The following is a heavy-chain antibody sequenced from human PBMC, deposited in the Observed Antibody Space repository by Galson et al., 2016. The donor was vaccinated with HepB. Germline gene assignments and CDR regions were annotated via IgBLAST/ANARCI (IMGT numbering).Heavy chain of an antibody. D-gene: IGHD3-9*01. CDR2: IRNKAYTYAT. Sequence: SLRLSCVASGFTFDDYAMHWVRQASGKGLEWVGRIRNKAYTYATAYAASGKGRFTISRDDSKNTAYLQMNSLKTEDTAVYYCTSAFSTYYDILTGYYTKDYWGQGTLVTVSS. V-gene: IGHV3-73*01. J-gene: IGHJ4*02. CDR1: GFTFDDYA. CDR3: TSAFSTYYDILTGYYTKDY.